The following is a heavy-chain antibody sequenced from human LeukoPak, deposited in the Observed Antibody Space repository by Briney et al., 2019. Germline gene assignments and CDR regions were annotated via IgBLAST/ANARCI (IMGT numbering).Heavy chain of an antibody. J-gene: IGHJ5*02. D-gene: IGHD2-2*01. CDR3: ARELTSSSCFDP. Sequence: GGSLRLSCAASGFTFNNYGMHWVRRAPGKGLEWVAVISYDGPNKYYADSVKGRFTISRDNSKNTQYLQMNSLRAEDTAVYYCARELTSSSCFDPWGQGTLVTVSS. CDR2: ISYDGPNK. V-gene: IGHV3-30*03. CDR1: GFTFNNYG.